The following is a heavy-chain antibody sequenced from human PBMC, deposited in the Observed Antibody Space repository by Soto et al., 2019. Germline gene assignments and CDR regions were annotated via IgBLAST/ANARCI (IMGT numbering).Heavy chain of an antibody. Sequence: SQTLSLTCDVSAGSISTRGYYWTWIRQHPGKGLEWIGYIYYTGNSFYHPSLRSRATISLDTSKKQFSLHLSSVTAADTAVYYCARASGSFIRFDTWGQGTLVTVS. CDR2: IYYTGNS. V-gene: IGHV4-31*11. J-gene: IGHJ5*02. D-gene: IGHD3-22*01. CDR1: AGSISTRGYY. CDR3: ARASGSFIRFDT.